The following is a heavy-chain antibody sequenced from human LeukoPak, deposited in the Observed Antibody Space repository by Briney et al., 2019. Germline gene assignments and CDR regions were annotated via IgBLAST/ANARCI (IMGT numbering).Heavy chain of an antibody. CDR3: AREIAVAGTSRGDY. J-gene: IGHJ4*02. D-gene: IGHD6-19*01. CDR2: MNPNSGNT. CDR1: GYTFTSYD. V-gene: IGHV1-8*01. Sequence: ASVKVSCKASGYTFTSYDVNWVRQATGQGLEWMGWMNPNSGNTGYAQKFQGRVTMTRNTSISTAYMELSSLRPEDTAVYYCAREIAVAGTSRGDYWGQGTLVTVSS.